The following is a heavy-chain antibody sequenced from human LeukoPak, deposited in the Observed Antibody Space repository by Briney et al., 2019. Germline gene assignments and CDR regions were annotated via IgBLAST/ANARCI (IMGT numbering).Heavy chain of an antibody. D-gene: IGHD6-13*01. Sequence: PGGSLRLSCAASGFTLRSYDMYWVRQTIGKGLEWVSAMSHSGEEFYADSVRGRFTISRDGAENSLFLQLNSLRPGDTALYYCARGRTGWRPAAGIDSWGQGTLVTVSS. V-gene: IGHV3-13*01. CDR1: GFTLRSYD. J-gene: IGHJ4*02. CDR3: ARGRTGWRPAAGIDS. CDR2: MSHSGEE.